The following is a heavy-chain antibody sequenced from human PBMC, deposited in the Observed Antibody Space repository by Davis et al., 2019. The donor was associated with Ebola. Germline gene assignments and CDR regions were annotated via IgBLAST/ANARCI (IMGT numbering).Heavy chain of an antibody. J-gene: IGHJ5*02. D-gene: IGHD3-22*01. CDR1: GGSFSGYY. Sequence: SETLSLTCAVYGGSFSGYYWSWIRQPPGKGLEWIGEINHSGSTNYNPSLKSRVTISVDTSKNQFSLKLSSLTAADTAVYYCARGKRITMIVVVIPHHWFDPWGQGTLVTVSS. CDR3: ARGKRITMIVVVIPHHWFDP. CDR2: INHSGST. V-gene: IGHV4-34*01.